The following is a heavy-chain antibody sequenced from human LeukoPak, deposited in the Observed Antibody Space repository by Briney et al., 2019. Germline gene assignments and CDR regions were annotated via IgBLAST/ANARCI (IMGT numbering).Heavy chain of an antibody. V-gene: IGHV4-34*01. CDR1: GGSFSGYY. CDR2: INHSGST. CDR3: ARGVLYDYIWGSYRQGLDY. D-gene: IGHD3-16*02. Sequence: PSETLSLTCAVYGGSFSGYYWSWIRHPPGKGLEWIGEINHSGSTNYNPSLKSRVTISVDTSKNQFSLKLSSVTAADTAVYYCARGVLYDYIWGSYRQGLDYWGQGTLVTVSS. J-gene: IGHJ4*02.